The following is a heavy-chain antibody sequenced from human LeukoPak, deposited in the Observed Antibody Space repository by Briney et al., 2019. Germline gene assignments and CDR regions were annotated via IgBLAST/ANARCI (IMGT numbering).Heavy chain of an antibody. CDR3: ARVPEVGAFDI. Sequence: ASVTVSCTASGGTFSSYAISWVRQAPGQGLEWMGGIIPIFGTANYAQKFQGRVTITADKSTSTAYMELSSLRSEDTAVYYCARVPEVGAFDIWGQGTMVTVSS. CDR2: IIPIFGTA. CDR1: GGTFSSYA. D-gene: IGHD1-26*01. J-gene: IGHJ3*02. V-gene: IGHV1-69*06.